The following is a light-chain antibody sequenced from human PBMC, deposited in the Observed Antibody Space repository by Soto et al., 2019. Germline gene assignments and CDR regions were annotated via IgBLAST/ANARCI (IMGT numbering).Light chain of an antibody. J-gene: IGKJ3*01. CDR3: LQYGNSPFT. CDR1: QSVSSSY. V-gene: IGKV3-20*01. CDR2: GAS. Sequence: EIVLTQSPGTLSLSPGERATLSCRASQSVSSSYLAWYQQKPGQTPRLLIYGASSRATGIPDRFSGSGSGTDFTLTISRLEPEDFGVCYCLQYGNSPFTFGPGTKVDV.